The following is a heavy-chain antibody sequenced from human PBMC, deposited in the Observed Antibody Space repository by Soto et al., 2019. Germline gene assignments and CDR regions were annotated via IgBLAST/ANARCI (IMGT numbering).Heavy chain of an antibody. CDR2: ISGSGGST. Sequence: GGSLGLSCAASGFTFSSYAMSWVRQAPGKGLEWVSAISGSGGSTYYANSVKGRFTISRDNSKNTLYLQMNSLRAEDTAVYYCAKGSSSSVYSGYFDYWGQGTLVTVSS. D-gene: IGHD6-6*01. CDR3: AKGSSSSVYSGYFDY. CDR1: GFTFSSYA. J-gene: IGHJ4*02. V-gene: IGHV3-23*01.